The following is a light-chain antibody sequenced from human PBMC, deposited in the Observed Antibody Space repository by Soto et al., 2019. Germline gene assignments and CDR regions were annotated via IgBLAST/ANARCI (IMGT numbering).Light chain of an antibody. Sequence: QSALTQPASVSGSPGQSITVSYTGTSSDIGGHKNVSWYQQHPGKVPKLIIYEVSNRPSGVSNRFSGSKSGNTASLTVSGLQAEDEADYYCCSYTDSSDYVFGTGTKVTVL. CDR3: CSYTDSSDYV. CDR1: SSDIGGHKN. J-gene: IGLJ1*01. CDR2: EVS. V-gene: IGLV2-14*01.